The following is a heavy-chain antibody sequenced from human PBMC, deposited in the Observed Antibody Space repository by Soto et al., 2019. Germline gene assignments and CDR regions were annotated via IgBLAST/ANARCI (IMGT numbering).Heavy chain of an antibody. D-gene: IGHD3-3*01. V-gene: IGHV3-23*01. CDR3: AKTYYYFPSGYYFDY. J-gene: IGHJ4*02. CDR2: VTGNPGSA. CDR1: GFTFSSSV. Sequence: EVQVLESGGDLVQPGGSLRLSCAASGFTFSSSVMIWGRQAPGKGLEWVSSVTGNPGSAYYAHSVKGWLTISRDNSRKTLSLQMNSLRAEDTAIYYCAKTYYYFPSGYYFDYWGQGALVTVSS.